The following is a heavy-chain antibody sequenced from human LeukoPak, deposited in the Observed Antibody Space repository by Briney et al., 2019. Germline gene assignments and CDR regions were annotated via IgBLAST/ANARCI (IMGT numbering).Heavy chain of an antibody. CDR3: ARTRPPGYSSSDGMDV. J-gene: IGHJ6*04. Sequence: ASVKVSCKASGYTFTGYYMHWVRQAPGQGLEWMGWINPNSGGTNYAQKFQGWVTMTRDTSISTAYMELSGLRSDDTAVYYCARTRPPGYSSSDGMDVWGKGTTVTVSS. CDR1: GYTFTGYY. CDR2: INPNSGGT. V-gene: IGHV1-2*04. D-gene: IGHD6-13*01.